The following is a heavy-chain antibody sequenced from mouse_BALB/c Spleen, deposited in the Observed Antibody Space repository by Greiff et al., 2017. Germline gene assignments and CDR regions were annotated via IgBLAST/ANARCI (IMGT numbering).Heavy chain of an antibody. CDR2: SRNKANDYTT. J-gene: IGHJ3*01. V-gene: IGHV7-1*02. D-gene: IGHD2-2*01. CDR3: ARDADGYDGPFAY. Sequence: EVKLMESGGGLVQPGGSLRLSCATSGFTFSDFYMEWVRQPPGKRLEWIAASRNKANDYTTEYSASVKGRFIVSRDTSQSILYLQMNALRAEHTAIYYCARDADGYDGPFAYWGQGTLVTVSA. CDR1: GFTFSDFY.